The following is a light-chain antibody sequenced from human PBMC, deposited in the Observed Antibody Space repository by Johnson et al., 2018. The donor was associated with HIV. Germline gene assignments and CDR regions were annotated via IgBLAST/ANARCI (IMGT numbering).Light chain of an antibody. V-gene: IGLV1-51*01. CDR1: SSNIGNNY. CDR3: GTWDGSLRAGF. J-gene: IGLJ1*01. Sequence: QSVLTQPPSVSAAPGQKVTISCSGSSSNIGNNYVSWYQQIPVTAPKLLIYDNNKRPSGIPDRFSGSKSCTSATLGITGLQTGDEADYYCGTWDGSLRAGFFGTGTKVTVL. CDR2: DNN.